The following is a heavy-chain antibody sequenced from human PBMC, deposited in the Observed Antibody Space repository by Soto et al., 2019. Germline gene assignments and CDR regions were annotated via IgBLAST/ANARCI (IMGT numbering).Heavy chain of an antibody. CDR3: ARSPPSSNNWYVYFDL. Sequence: QVQLVQSGAEMKKPGSSVKVSCKASGGTFISYAISWVRQAPGQGLEWMGGVSPIFGTPNYAQKFQGRVTSTADESTSPAYMELSSLRSEDTAVYYCARSPPSSNNWYVYFDLWGRGTLVTVSS. J-gene: IGHJ2*01. V-gene: IGHV1-69*12. CDR1: GGTFISYA. D-gene: IGHD6-13*01. CDR2: VSPIFGTP.